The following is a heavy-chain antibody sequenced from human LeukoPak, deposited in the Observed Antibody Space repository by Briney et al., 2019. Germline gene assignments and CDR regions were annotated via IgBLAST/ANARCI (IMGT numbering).Heavy chain of an antibody. V-gene: IGHV3-21*01. CDR1: GFTFSNYA. J-gene: IGHJ4*02. Sequence: GGSLRVSCVGAGFTFSNYAMNWVRQAPGKGLEWVSSISSSSGYIHYADSVKGRFTISRDNAKNSLYLQMNSLRDTDTAVYYCARGKVGYSYFDYWGQGTLVTVSS. D-gene: IGHD5-18*01. CDR3: ARGKVGYSYFDY. CDR2: ISSSSGYI.